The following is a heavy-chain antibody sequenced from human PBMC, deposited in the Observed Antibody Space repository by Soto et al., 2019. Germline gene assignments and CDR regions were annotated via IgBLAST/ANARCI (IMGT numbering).Heavy chain of an antibody. Sequence: QVQLVQSGAEVKKPGSSVKVSCKASGGTFSSYTISWVRQAPGQGLEWMGRIIPILGIANYAQKFQGRVTITADKSTSTAYMELSSLRSEDTAVYYCARGSIAVAPGDYWGREPWSPSPQ. D-gene: IGHD6-19*01. V-gene: IGHV1-69*02. J-gene: IGHJ4*02. CDR1: GGTFSSYT. CDR2: IIPILGIA. CDR3: ARGSIAVAPGDY.